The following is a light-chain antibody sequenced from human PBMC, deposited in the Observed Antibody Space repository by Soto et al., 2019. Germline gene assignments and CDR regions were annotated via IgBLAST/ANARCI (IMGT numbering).Light chain of an antibody. J-gene: IGLJ1*01. V-gene: IGLV2-14*01. CDR2: EVT. CDR1: SSDVGGYNY. Sequence: QSVLTQPASVSGSPGQSITISCTGTSSDVGGYNYVSWYQQHPGKAPKLMIYEVTNRPSGVSNRFSGSKSGNTASLAISGLHSEDEADYYCAAWDDGLNGYVFGTATKVTVL. CDR3: AAWDDGLNGYV.